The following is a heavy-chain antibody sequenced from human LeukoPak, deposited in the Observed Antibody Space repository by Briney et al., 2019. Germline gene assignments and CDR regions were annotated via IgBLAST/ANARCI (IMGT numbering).Heavy chain of an antibody. CDR1: GYTFTSYY. CDR2: INPNSGVT. Sequence: GASVKVSCKASGYTFTSYYMHWVRQAPGQGLEWMGWINPNSGVTNYAQKFQGRVTMTRDTSISTAYMELSRLTSDDTAVYYCARGHYQGELRELEYWGQGTLVTVSS. J-gene: IGHJ4*02. V-gene: IGHV1-2*02. CDR3: ARGHYQGELRELEY. D-gene: IGHD1-26*01.